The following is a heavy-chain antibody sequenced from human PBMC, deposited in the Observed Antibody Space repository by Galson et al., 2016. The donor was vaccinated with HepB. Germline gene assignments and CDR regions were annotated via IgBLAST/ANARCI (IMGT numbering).Heavy chain of an antibody. CDR1: GGSIINYH. CDR2: MHHTGNN. CDR3: ARDLSMSVAGQLGY. J-gene: IGHJ4*02. V-gene: IGHV4-59*01. D-gene: IGHD6-19*01. Sequence: ETLSLTCTVSGGSIINYHWTWIRQTPGKGLEWIGHMHHTGNNKYNPSLQSRVTISVDTSKNHFSLRLTSVTAADTARYYCARDLSMSVAGQLGYWGQGILVIVSS.